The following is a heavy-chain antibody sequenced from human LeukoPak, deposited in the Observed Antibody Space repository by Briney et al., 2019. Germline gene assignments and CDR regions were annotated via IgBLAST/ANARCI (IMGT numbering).Heavy chain of an antibody. CDR2: IYYSGST. CDR3: ARLSLDYYDSSGSFYYFDY. D-gene: IGHD3-22*01. J-gene: IGHJ4*02. CDR1: GGSIRSDNYY. Sequence: SETLSLTCTVSGGSIRSDNYYWGWIRQPPGKGLEWIGSIYYSGSTYYNPSLKSRVTISVDTSKNQFSLRLSSVTAADTAVYYCARLSLDYYDSSGSFYYFDYWGQGTLVTVS. V-gene: IGHV4-39*01.